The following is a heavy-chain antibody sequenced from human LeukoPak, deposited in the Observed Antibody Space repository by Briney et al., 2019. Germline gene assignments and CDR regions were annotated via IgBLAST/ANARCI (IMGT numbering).Heavy chain of an antibody. CDR1: GFTFSSYG. Sequence: GGSLRLSCAASGFTFSSYGMHWVRQAPGKGLEWVAFIRYDGSNKYFADSVKGRFTISRDNSKNTLYLQMNSLRAEDTAVYYCARVPYDFWSAYYYYYYMDVWGKGTTVTVSS. V-gene: IGHV3-30*02. CDR2: IRYDGSNK. J-gene: IGHJ6*03. D-gene: IGHD3-3*01. CDR3: ARVPYDFWSAYYYYYYMDV.